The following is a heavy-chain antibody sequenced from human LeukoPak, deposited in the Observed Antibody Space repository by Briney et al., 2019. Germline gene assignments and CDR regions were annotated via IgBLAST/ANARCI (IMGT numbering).Heavy chain of an antibody. CDR2: IIPIFGTA. Sequence: HRASVKVSCKASGGTFSSYAISWVRQAPGQGLEWMGGIIPIFGTANYAQKFQGRVTITTDESTSTAYMELSSLRSEDTAVYYCARGSDFWSGYHTGYDYWGQGTLVTVSS. V-gene: IGHV1-69*05. D-gene: IGHD3-3*01. CDR1: GGTFSSYA. J-gene: IGHJ4*02. CDR3: ARGSDFWSGYHTGYDY.